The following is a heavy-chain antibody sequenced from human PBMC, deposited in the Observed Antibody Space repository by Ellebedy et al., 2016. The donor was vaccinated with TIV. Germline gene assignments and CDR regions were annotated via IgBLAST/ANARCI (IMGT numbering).Heavy chain of an antibody. Sequence: SETLSLXXSVSGGSVTFGSYYWNWIRQPPGTRLEWIASISYSGSTYYNPSLKSRVTVSVDTSNNQFSLKLSSVTAADTAVYYCARQGDYGSGTNYVGEDYWGQGTLVTVSS. D-gene: IGHD3-10*01. CDR2: ISYSGST. J-gene: IGHJ4*02. CDR1: GGSVTFGSYY. V-gene: IGHV4-39*01. CDR3: ARQGDYGSGTNYVGEDY.